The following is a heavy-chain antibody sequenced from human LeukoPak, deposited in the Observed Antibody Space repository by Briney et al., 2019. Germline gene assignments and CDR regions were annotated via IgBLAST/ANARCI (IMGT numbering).Heavy chain of an antibody. Sequence: PSETLSLTCTVSGGSISSYYWSWIRQPPGKGLEWIGYIYYSGSTNYNPSLKRRVTISVDTSKNQFSLKLSSVTAADTAVYYCASNYYDSSGFDYWGQGTLVTVSS. CDR1: GGSISSYY. CDR2: IYYSGST. D-gene: IGHD3-22*01. CDR3: ASNYYDSSGFDY. J-gene: IGHJ4*02. V-gene: IGHV4-59*01.